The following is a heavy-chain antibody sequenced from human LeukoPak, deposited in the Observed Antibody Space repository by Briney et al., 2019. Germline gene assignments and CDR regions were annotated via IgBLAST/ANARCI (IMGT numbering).Heavy chain of an antibody. Sequence: SETLSLTCNVSGDSIIRGDYYWSWIRQPPGKGLEWIGYIYYGGNSYCTPSLKSRVAISVDTFKNQFSLKLNSVTAADTAVYFCARGRYYGDYIDYWGQGTLVTVSS. D-gene: IGHD4-17*01. CDR2: IYYGGNS. V-gene: IGHV4-30-4*01. CDR1: GDSIIRGDYY. J-gene: IGHJ4*02. CDR3: ARGRYYGDYIDY.